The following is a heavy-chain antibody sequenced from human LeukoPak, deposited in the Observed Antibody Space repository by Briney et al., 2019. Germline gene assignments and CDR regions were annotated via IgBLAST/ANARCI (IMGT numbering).Heavy chain of an antibody. CDR1: GDSINSLDL. D-gene: IGHD3-22*01. CDR2: MYLSGTT. Sequence: SETQSLTCTVSGDSINSLDLWSWVRQPPGKGLEWIGEMYLSGTTHSNPSVKSRVTISIDKSKNQFFLNLSSVTAADTAVYYCAGLVGRYSSGLYYYYFDYWGQGTLVTVSS. J-gene: IGHJ4*02. V-gene: IGHV4-4*02. CDR3: AGLVGRYSSGLYYYYFDY.